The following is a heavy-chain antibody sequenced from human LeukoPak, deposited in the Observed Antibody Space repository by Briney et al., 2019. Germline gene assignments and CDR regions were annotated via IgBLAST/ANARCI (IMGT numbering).Heavy chain of an antibody. Sequence: SETLSLTCTVSGGSISSYYWSWIRQPPGKGLEWIGYIYYSGSTTYNPSLKSRVTISVDTSKNQFSLKLSSVTAADTAVYYFSKHKTAYDILTGSYYYYGMDVWGKGTTVTVSS. V-gene: IGHV4-59*01. CDR3: SKHKTAYDILTGSYYYYGMDV. CDR2: IYYSGST. J-gene: IGHJ6*04. CDR1: GGSISSYY. D-gene: IGHD3-9*01.